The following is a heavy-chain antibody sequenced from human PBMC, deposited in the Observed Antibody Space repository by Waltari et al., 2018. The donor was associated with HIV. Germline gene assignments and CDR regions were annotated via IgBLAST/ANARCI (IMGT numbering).Heavy chain of an antibody. V-gene: IGHV3-53*01. Sequence: YMSWVRQAPGKGLEWVSVIYSGGSTYYADSVKRRFTISRDNSKNTLYLQMNSLRAEDTAVYYCARVPEMATKGGYWGQGTLVTVSS. D-gene: IGHD5-12*01. CDR3: ARVPEMATKGGY. J-gene: IGHJ4*02. CDR2: IYSGGST. CDR1: Y.